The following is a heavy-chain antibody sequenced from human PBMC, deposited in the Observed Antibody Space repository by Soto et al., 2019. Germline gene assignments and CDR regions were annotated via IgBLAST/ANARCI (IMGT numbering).Heavy chain of an antibody. D-gene: IGHD6-13*01. J-gene: IGHJ6*02. CDR3: TTGLQQLGNYYYYGMDV. CDR2: IKSKTDGGTT. Sequence: GGSLRLSCAASGFTFSNAWMNWVRQAPGKGLEWVGRIKSKTDGGTTDYAAPVKGRFTISRDDSKNTLYLQMNSLKTEDTAVYYCTTGLQQLGNYYYYGMDVWGQGTTVTVSS. CDR1: GFTFSNAW. V-gene: IGHV3-15*07.